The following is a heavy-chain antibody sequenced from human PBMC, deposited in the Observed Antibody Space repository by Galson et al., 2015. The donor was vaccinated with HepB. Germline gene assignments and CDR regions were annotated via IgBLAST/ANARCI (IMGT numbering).Heavy chain of an antibody. D-gene: IGHD4-11*01. CDR3: AKDILYDYSNYVFDY. J-gene: IGHJ4*02. Sequence: SLRLSCAASGFTFDDYAMHWVRQAPGKGLEWVSGISWNSGSIGYADSVKGRFTISRDNAKNSLYLQMNSLRAEDTALYYCAKDILYDYSNYVFDYWGQGTLVTVSS. V-gene: IGHV3-9*01. CDR2: ISWNSGSI. CDR1: GFTFDDYA.